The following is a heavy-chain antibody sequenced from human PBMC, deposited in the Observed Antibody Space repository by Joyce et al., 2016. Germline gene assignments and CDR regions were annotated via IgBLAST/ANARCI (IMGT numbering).Heavy chain of an antibody. V-gene: IGHV1-69*15. Sequence: QVLLVQSGATVKRPGSSLKVSCKSSGGAFSNFTVNWVRQAPGQRLEWMGSISPFFGAAKYAEHFQGRVTLTADLSTRTAFMELSSLTSADTAVYYCARGGTSSDHFFFYTLDIWGPGTTVIVSS. CDR3: ARGGTSSDHFFFYTLDI. CDR1: GGAFSNFT. J-gene: IGHJ6*02. CDR2: ISPFFGAA. D-gene: IGHD1-14*01.